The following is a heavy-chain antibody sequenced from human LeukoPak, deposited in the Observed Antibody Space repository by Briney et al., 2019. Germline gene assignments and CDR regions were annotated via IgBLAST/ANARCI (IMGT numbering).Heavy chain of an antibody. CDR1: GFTVSGNY. CDR3: AREVGATRGLDP. Sequence: QPGGSLRLSCAASGFTVSGNYMSWVRQAPGKGLEWVSIIYSGGSTYYADSVKGRFTISRDTSKNTLYLQMNSLRAEDTAVYYCAREVGATRGLDPWGQGTLVTVSS. V-gene: IGHV3-53*01. CDR2: IYSGGST. J-gene: IGHJ5*02. D-gene: IGHD1-26*01.